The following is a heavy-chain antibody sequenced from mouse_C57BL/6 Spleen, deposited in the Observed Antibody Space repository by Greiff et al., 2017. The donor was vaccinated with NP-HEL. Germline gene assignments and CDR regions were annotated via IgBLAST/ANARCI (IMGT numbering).Heavy chain of an antibody. J-gene: IGHJ1*03. V-gene: IGHV1-54*01. D-gene: IGHD1-1*01. Sequence: QVQLKESGAELVRPGTSVKVSCKASGYAFTNYLIEWVKQRPGQGLEWIGVINPGSGGTNYNEKFKGKATLTADKSSSTAYMQLSSLTSEDSAVYFFARGYGSSYWYFGVRGTGTTVT. CDR2: INPGSGGT. CDR3: ARGYGSSYWYFGV. CDR1: GYAFTNYL.